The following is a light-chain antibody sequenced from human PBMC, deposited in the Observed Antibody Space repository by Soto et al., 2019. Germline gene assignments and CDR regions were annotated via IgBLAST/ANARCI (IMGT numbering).Light chain of an antibody. V-gene: IGLV2-14*01. CDR1: SSDVGGYNY. CDR3: SSYTSSSTLYV. Sequence: QSALTQPASVSGSPGQSITISCTGTSSDVGGYNYVSLYQQHPGKAPKLMIYDVSNRPSGVSNRFSGSKSGNTASLTISGLQGEDEADYYCSSYTSSSTLYVFGTGTKLTVL. J-gene: IGLJ1*01. CDR2: DVS.